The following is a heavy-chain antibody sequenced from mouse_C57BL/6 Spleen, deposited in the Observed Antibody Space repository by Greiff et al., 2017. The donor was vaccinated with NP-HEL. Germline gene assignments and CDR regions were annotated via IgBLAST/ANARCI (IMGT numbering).Heavy chain of an antibody. Sequence: VQLQESGAELVRPGASVTLSCKASGYTFTDYEMHWVKQTPVHGLEWIGAIDPETGGTAYNQKFKGKAILTADKSSSTAYMELRSLTAEDSAVYYCTRENGYWGQGPTLTVSS. V-gene: IGHV1-15*01. CDR2: IDPETGGT. J-gene: IGHJ2*01. CDR1: GYTFTDYE. CDR3: TRENGY.